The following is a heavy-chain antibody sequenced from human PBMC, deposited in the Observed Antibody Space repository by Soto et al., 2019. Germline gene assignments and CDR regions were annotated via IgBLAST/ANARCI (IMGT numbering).Heavy chain of an antibody. V-gene: IGHV3-15*01. D-gene: IGHD4-17*01. CDR2: IKSKTDGGTT. CDR1: GFTFSNAW. J-gene: IGHJ4*02. Sequence: EVQLVESGGGLVKPGGSLRLSCAASGFTFSNAWMSWVRQAPGKGLEWVGRIKSKTDGGTTDYAAPVKGRFTISRDDSKNTLYLQMNSLKTGDTAVYYCTTVHGYDYGDYADYWGQGTLVTVSS. CDR3: TTVHGYDYGDYADY.